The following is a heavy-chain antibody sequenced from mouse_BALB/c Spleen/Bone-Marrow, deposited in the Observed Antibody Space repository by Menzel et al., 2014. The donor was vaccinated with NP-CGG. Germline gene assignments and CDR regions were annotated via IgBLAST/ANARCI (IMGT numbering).Heavy chain of an antibody. J-gene: IGHJ4*01. CDR2: IYPGSGST. CDR3: TRGQLGLPSMDY. CDR1: GYTFTSYW. D-gene: IGHD3-1*01. V-gene: IGHV1S22*01. Sequence: LQQSGSELVRPGASVKLSCRASGYTFTSYWMRWVKQRPGQGLEWIGNIYPGSGSTNYDEKFKSKATLTVDTSSSTAYMQLSSLTSEDSAVYYCTRGQLGLPSMDYWGQGTSATVSS.